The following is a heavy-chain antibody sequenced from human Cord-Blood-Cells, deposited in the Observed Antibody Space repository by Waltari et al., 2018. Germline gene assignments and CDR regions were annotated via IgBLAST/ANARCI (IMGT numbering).Heavy chain of an antibody. CDR3: AKMDY. V-gene: IGHV3-30*18. CDR2: ISYDGSNK. J-gene: IGHJ4*02. Sequence: QVQLVESGGGVVQPGRSLRLSCAASGSPCSSSGMHWVRQALGKGLEWVAYISYDGSNKYYTDSVKGRFTISRDNSKNTLYLQMNSMRAEDTAGYYCAKMDYWGQGTLVTVSS. CDR1: GSPCSSSG.